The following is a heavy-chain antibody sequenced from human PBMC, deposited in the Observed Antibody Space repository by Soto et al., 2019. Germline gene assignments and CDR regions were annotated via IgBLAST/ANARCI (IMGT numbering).Heavy chain of an antibody. CDR3: ARCWWSYSSSRYLFAF. J-gene: IGHJ1*01. Sequence: GAAVKLSCKASGGTFNTNGIRCVRQALGQGLEWMGGIIPFFGTANYAQKFQGRVTITADESTSTAYMELSSLRSEDTAVYYCARCWWSYSSSRYLFAFRGQGTLVIVSS. V-gene: IGHV1-69*13. D-gene: IGHD6-13*01. CDR2: IIPFFGTA. CDR1: GGTFNTNG.